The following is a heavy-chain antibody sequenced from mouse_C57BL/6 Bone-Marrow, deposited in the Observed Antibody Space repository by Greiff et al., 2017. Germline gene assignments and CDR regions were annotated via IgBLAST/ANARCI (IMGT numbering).Heavy chain of an antibody. CDR2: ISSGGSYT. Sequence: EVKLMESGGDLVKPGGSLKLSCAASGFTFSSYGMSWVRQTPDKRLEWVATISSGGSYTYYPDSVKGRFTISRDNAKNTLYLQMSSLKSEDTAMYYCARHPDRGYFDYWGQGTTLTVSS. CDR1: GFTFSSYG. V-gene: IGHV5-6*01. J-gene: IGHJ2*01. CDR3: ARHPDRGYFDY.